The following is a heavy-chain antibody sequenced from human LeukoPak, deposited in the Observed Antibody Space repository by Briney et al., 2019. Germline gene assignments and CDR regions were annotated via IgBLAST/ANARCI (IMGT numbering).Heavy chain of an antibody. D-gene: IGHD5-18*01. CDR3: VRGLRRGYSNGFFDY. V-gene: IGHV4-30-2*01. CDR2: IYHSGST. Sequence: SETLSLTCAVSGGSISSGGYSWSWIRQPPGKGLEWIGYIYHSGSTYYNPSLKSRVTISVDRSKNQFSLKLSSVTAADTAVYYCVRGLRRGYSNGFFDYWGQGTLVTVSS. CDR1: GGSISSGGYS. J-gene: IGHJ4*02.